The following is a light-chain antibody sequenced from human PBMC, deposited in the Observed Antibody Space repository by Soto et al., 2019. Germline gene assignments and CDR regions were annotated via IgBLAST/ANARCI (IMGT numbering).Light chain of an antibody. Sequence: QSALTQPASVSGSPGQSLTLSCTGTKSDVGGYNYVSWYQQYLGKAPKLMIYEVSHRPSGVSSRFSGSKSGNTASLTISGLQPEDEADYYCTSFTSSNTLVFGTGTKVTVL. J-gene: IGLJ1*01. CDR2: EVS. CDR3: TSFTSSNTLV. CDR1: KSDVGGYNY. V-gene: IGLV2-14*01.